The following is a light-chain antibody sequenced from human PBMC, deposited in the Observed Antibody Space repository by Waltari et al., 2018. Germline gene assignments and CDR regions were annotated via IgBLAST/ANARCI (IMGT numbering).Light chain of an antibody. Sequence: DIQVTQSPSTLSASVCDRVTITCRATQSISNCLAWYQQNPGKATKLLIYKASTLESGVPSRFSGSGSGTEFTLTISSLQPDDFATYFCQQYNNYTPKTFGQGTKVEIK. CDR3: QQYNNYTPKT. J-gene: IGKJ1*01. CDR1: QSISNC. V-gene: IGKV1-5*01. CDR2: KAS.